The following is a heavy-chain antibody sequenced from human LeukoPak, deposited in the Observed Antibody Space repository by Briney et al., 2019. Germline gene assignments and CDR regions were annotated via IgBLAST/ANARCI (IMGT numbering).Heavy chain of an antibody. J-gene: IGHJ4*02. D-gene: IGHD6-13*01. Sequence: ASVKVSCKASGYNFEKFGIAWERQAPGQGLEWMGWINTHNGNTKYAQQYQGRVTMTTDTSTSTVYMELRSLRSDDTAVYFCARDTPQHLKRYDHWGQGTQVTVSS. CDR3: ARDTPQHLKRYDH. CDR2: INTHNGNT. V-gene: IGHV1-18*01. CDR1: GYNFEKFG.